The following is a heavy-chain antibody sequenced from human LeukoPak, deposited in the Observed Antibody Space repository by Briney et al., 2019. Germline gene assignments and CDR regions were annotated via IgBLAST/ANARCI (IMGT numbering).Heavy chain of an antibody. D-gene: IGHD6-13*01. CDR3: ARDGAAAAGRYFDY. V-gene: IGHV3-23*01. Sequence: GGSLRLSCAASGFTFSDYYMSWIRQAPGKGLEWVSAISGSGGSTYYADSVKGRFTISRDNSKNTLYLQMNSLRAEDTAVYYCARDGAAAAGRYFDYWGQGSLVTVSS. J-gene: IGHJ4*02. CDR1: GFTFSDYY. CDR2: ISGSGGST.